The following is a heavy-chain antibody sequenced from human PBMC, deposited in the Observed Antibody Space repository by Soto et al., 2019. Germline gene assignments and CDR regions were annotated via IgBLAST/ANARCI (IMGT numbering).Heavy chain of an antibody. CDR2: ISWNVGSI. CDR3: AKGVAGWYYFDY. V-gene: IGHV3-9*01. CDR1: GFTFDDYA. J-gene: IGHJ4*02. D-gene: IGHD3-3*01. Sequence: EVQLVESGGGLVQPGRSLRLSCAASGFTFDDYAMHWVRQAPGKGLEWVSGISWNVGSIAYADSVKGRFTIFRDNAKNSLYLQMNSLRAEDTALYYCAKGVAGWYYFDYWGQGTLVTVSS.